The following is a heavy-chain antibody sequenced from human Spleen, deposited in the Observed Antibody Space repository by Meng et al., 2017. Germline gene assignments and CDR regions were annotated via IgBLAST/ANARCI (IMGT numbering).Heavy chain of an antibody. J-gene: IGHJ5*02. Sequence: EVWRGESGGGLVKPGGSLRLSCAASGFTIRTYWMHWVRQAPGKGLVWVSGINGDGSSTRYADSVMGRFTISRDNAKNTLYLQMNSLRADDTAVYYCVGYNSWGSWGQGTLVTVSS. CDR2: INGDGSST. CDR3: VGYNSWGS. CDR1: GFTIRTYW. V-gene: IGHV3-74*01. D-gene: IGHD5-24*01.